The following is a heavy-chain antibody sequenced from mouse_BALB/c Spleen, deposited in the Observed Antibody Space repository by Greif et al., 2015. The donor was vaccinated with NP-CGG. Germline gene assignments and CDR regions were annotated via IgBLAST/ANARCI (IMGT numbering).Heavy chain of an antibody. J-gene: IGHJ1*01. CDR3: ARGGGYFDV. Sequence: QVQLQQSGAELVKPGASVKLSCKASGYTFTSYWMHWVKQRPGQGLEWIGEIDPSDSYTNYNQKFKGKATLTVGKSSSTAYMQLSSLTSEDSAVYYCARGGGYFDVWGAGTTVTVSS. CDR1: GYTFTSYW. D-gene: IGHD1-1*02. V-gene: IGHV1-69*02. CDR2: IDPSDSYT.